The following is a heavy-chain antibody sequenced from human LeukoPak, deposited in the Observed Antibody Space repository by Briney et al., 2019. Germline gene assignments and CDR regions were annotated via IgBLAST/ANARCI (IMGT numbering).Heavy chain of an antibody. Sequence: SETLSLTCAVYGGSFSGYYWSWIRQPPGKGLEWIGEINHSGSTNYNPSLKSRVTISVDTYKNQFSLNLSSVTAADTAVYYCARRGAYYFDYWGQGTLVAVSP. CDR3: ARRGAYYFDY. D-gene: IGHD1-26*01. V-gene: IGHV4-34*01. J-gene: IGHJ4*02. CDR1: GGSFSGYY. CDR2: INHSGST.